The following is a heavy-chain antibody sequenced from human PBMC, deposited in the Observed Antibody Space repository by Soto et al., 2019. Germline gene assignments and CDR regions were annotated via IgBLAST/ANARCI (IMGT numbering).Heavy chain of an antibody. V-gene: IGHV4-34*01. CDR3: ARVRGITMVRGVNLDY. J-gene: IGHJ4*02. D-gene: IGHD3-10*01. Sequence: SETLSLTCAVYGGSFSGYYWSWIRQPPGKGLEWIGEINHSGSTNYNPSLKSRVTISVDTSKNQFSLKLSSVTAADTAVYYCARVRGITMVRGVNLDYWGQGTLVTVSS. CDR2: INHSGST. CDR1: GGSFSGYY.